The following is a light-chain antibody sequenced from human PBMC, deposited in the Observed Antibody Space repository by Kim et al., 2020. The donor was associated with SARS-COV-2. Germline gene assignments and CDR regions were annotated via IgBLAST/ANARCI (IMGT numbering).Light chain of an antibody. CDR3: QQSYSTPCT. Sequence: SASVGDRVTITCRASQSISSYLNWYQQKPGKAPKLLIFAASSLQSGVPSRFSGSGSGTDFTLTISSLQPEDFATYYCQQSYSTPCTFGQGTKLEI. CDR1: QSISSY. V-gene: IGKV1-39*01. J-gene: IGKJ2*02. CDR2: AAS.